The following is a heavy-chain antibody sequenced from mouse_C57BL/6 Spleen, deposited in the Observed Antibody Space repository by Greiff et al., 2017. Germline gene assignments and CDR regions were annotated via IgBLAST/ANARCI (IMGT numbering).Heavy chain of an antibody. V-gene: IGHV1-22*01. Sequence: EVMLVESGPELVKPGASVKMSCKASGYTFTDYNMHWVKQSHGKSLEWIGYINPNNGGTSYNQKFKGKATLTVNKSSSTAYMELRSLTSEDSAVYYCARVGRWLPVDYWGQGTTLTVSS. CDR3: ARVGRWLPVDY. J-gene: IGHJ2*01. CDR1: GYTFTDYN. CDR2: INPNNGGT. D-gene: IGHD2-3*01.